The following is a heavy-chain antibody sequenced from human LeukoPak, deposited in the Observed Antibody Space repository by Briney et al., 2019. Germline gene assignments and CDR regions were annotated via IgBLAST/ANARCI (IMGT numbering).Heavy chain of an antibody. CDR2: IIPIFGTA. CDR3: ARVVEMATINWFDP. CDR1: GYTFTGYY. Sequence: SVKVSCKASGYTFTGYYMHWVRQAPGQGLEWMGGIIPIFGTANYAQKFQGRVTITTDESTSTAYMELSSLRSEDTAVYYCARVVEMATINWFDPWGQGTLVTVSS. J-gene: IGHJ5*02. V-gene: IGHV1-69*05. D-gene: IGHD5-24*01.